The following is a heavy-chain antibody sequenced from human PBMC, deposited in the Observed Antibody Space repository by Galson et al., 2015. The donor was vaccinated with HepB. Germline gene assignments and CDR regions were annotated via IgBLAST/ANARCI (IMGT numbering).Heavy chain of an antibody. Sequence: SLRLSCAASGFTFSDYYMSWIRQAPGKGLEWVSYISSSGSTIYYADSVKGRFTISRDNAKNSLYLQMNSLRAEDTAVYYCARSGQDVIIYYYYYYYMDVWGKGTTVTVSS. J-gene: IGHJ6*03. CDR3: ARSGQDVIIYYYYYYYMDV. V-gene: IGHV3-11*01. CDR1: GFTFSDYY. D-gene: IGHD3-10*01. CDR2: ISSSGSTI.